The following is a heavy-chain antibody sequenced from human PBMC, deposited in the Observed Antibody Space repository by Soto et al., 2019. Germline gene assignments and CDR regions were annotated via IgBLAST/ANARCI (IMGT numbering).Heavy chain of an antibody. CDR2: INHSGST. Sequence: PSETLSLTCAVYGGSFSGYYWSWIRQPPGKGLEWIGEINHSGSTNYNPSLKSRVTISVDTSKNQFSLKLSSVTAADTAVYYCARDPQGAVDYWGQGTLVTVSS. J-gene: IGHJ4*02. V-gene: IGHV4-34*01. CDR1: GGSFSGYY. CDR3: ARDPQGAVDY.